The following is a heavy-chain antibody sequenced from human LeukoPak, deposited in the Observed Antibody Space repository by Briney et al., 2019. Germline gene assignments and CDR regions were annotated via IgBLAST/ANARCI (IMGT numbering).Heavy chain of an antibody. V-gene: IGHV3-30*18. J-gene: IGHJ4*02. CDR1: GFTFSNYG. CDR3: AKRDRELGFDY. CDR2: ISYDGTNK. D-gene: IGHD7-27*01. Sequence: GGSLRLSCAASGFTFSNYGMHWVRQAPDKGLEWVAVISYDGTNKYYADSVKGRFTISRDNSKSTLSLQMNSLRVEDTAVYYCAKRDRELGFDYWGQGTLVTVSS.